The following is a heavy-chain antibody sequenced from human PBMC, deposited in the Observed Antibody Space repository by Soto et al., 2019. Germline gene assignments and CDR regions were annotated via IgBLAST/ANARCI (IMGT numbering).Heavy chain of an antibody. J-gene: IGHJ5*02. CDR2: ISAYNGNT. Sequence: QVQLVQSGAEVKKPGASVKVSCKASGYTFTSYGISWVRQAPGQGLEWMGWISAYNGNTNYAQKLQGRVTMTTDTSTSTAYMERRSLRSDDTAVYYCAREGVGYCSGGSCYGNWFDPWGQGTLVTVSS. D-gene: IGHD2-15*01. V-gene: IGHV1-18*01. CDR3: AREGVGYCSGGSCYGNWFDP. CDR1: GYTFTSYG.